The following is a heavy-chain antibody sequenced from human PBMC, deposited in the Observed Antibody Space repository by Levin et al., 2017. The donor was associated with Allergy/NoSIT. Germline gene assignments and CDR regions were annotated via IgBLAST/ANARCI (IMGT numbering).Heavy chain of an antibody. Sequence: ASQTLSLPCAVSGGSISSGGYSWSWIRQPPGKGLEWIGNIYLSGSTNDNPSLKSRVTMSVDRSKNQFSLKLSYVTAADTAVYYCARVAGYSYGYYFDYWGPGTLVTVSS. CDR3: ARVAGYSYGYYFDY. V-gene: IGHV4-30-2*01. D-gene: IGHD5-18*01. CDR2: IYLSGST. J-gene: IGHJ4*02. CDR1: GGSISSGGYS.